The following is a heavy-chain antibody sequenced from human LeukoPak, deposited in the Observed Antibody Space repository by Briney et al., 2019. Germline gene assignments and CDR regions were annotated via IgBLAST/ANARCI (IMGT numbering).Heavy chain of an antibody. J-gene: IGHJ4*02. V-gene: IGHV4-4*03. CDR3: AREGAGTNYYFDN. D-gene: IGHD6-19*01. CDR2: IYYSGST. Sequence: PETLSLTCAVPGGSIAISSSNWWSWVRQPPGKGLEWIGEIYYSGSTNYNPSLKSRVTISVDKSKNQVSLKLSSVTAADTAVYYCAREGAGTNYYFDNWGQGTLVTVSS. CDR1: GGSIAISSSNW.